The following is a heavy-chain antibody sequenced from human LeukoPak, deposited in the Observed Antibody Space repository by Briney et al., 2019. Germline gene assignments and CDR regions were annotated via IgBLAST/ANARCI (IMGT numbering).Heavy chain of an antibody. V-gene: IGHV1-69*13. CDR1: GGTFSSYA. D-gene: IGHD6-13*01. J-gene: IGHJ3*02. CDR3: AKDLPIAAAEAFDI. CDR2: IIPIFGTA. Sequence: SVKVSCTASGGTFSSYAISWARQAPGQGLEWMGGIIPIFGTANYAQKFQGRFTITADESTSTAYMELSRLRSEDPAVYYCAKDLPIAAAEAFDIWGQGTMVTVSS.